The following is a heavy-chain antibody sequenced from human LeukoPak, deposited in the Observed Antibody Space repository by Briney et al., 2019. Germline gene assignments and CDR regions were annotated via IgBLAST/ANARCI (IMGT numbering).Heavy chain of an antibody. CDR3: ARDVPGLQYYFDY. J-gene: IGHJ4*02. V-gene: IGHV3-21*01. CDR2: ISSSSSYI. Sequence: GSLRLSCAASGFTFSSYSMNWVRQAPGKGLEWVSSISSSSSYIYYADSVKGRFTISRDNAKNSLYLQMNSLRAEDTAVYYCARDVPGLQYYFDYWGQGTLVTVSS. D-gene: IGHD4-11*01. CDR1: GFTFSSYS.